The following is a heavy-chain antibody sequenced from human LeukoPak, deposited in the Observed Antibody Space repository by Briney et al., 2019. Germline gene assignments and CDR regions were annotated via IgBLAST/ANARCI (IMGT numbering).Heavy chain of an antibody. J-gene: IGHJ6*03. D-gene: IGHD2-8*01. CDR1: GGSISSYY. V-gene: IGHV4-59*01. CDR2: IYYSGST. CDR3: VREKRTKGYYYYMDV. Sequence: SETLSLTCTVSGGSISSYYWSWIRQPPGKGLEWIGYIYYSGSTNYNPSLKSRVTISVDTSKNQFSLKLSSVTAADTAVYYCVREKRTKGYYYYMDVWGKGTTVTVSS.